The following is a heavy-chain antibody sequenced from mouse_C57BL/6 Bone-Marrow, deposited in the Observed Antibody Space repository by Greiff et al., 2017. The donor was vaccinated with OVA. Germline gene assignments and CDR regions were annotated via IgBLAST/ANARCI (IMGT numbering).Heavy chain of an antibody. V-gene: IGHV5-6*01. CDR1: GFTFSSYG. CDR2: ISSGGSYT. CDR3: ARSLSYYFDY. D-gene: IGHD6-5*01. Sequence: EVQRVESGGDLVKPGGSLKLSCAASGFTFSSYGMSWVRQTPDKRLEWVATISSGGSYTYYPDSVKGRFTISRDNAKNTLYLQMSSLKSEDTAMYYCARSLSYYFDYWGQGTTLTVSS. J-gene: IGHJ2*01.